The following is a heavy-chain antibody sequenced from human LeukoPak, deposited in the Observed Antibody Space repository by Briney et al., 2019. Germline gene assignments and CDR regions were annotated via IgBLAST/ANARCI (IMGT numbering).Heavy chain of an antibody. CDR2: ISGSGGST. V-gene: IGHV3-23*01. CDR3: AKDPRPSYYFDY. Sequence: GGSLRLSCAASGFTFSSYAMGWVRQAPGKGLEWVSAISGSGGSTYYADSVKGRFTISRDNSKNTLYLQMNSLRAEDTAVYYCAKDPRPSYYFDYWGQGTLVTVSS. J-gene: IGHJ4*02. CDR1: GFTFSSYA.